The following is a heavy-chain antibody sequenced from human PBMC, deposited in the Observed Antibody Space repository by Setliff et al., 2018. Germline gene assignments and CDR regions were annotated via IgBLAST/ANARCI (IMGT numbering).Heavy chain of an antibody. CDR3: ARCSSWHGHYPHFNY. J-gene: IGHJ4*02. D-gene: IGHD6-13*01. V-gene: IGHV3-23*03. CDR1: GFTFSSDA. CDR2: ISAAGTSI. Sequence: GGSLRLSCAASGFTFSSDAMTWVRQAPGEGLQWVSIISAAGTSIYYADSVKGRFTISRDNSKNTLYLQMNSLRAEDTAIYYCARCSSWHGHYPHFNYWGQGTLVTVSS.